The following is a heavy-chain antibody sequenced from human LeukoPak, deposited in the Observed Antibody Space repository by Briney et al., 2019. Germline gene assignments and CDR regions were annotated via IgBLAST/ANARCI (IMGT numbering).Heavy chain of an antibody. CDR3: AGGYVVPAAITEWFDP. V-gene: IGHV1-2*02. D-gene: IGHD2-2*02. Sequence: ASVKVSCKASGYTFTGYYMHWVRQAPGQGLEWMGWINPNSGGTNYAQKFQGRVTMTRDTSISTAYMELSRLRSDDTAVYYCAGGYVVPAAITEWFDPWGQGTLVTVSS. CDR1: GYTFTGYY. CDR2: INPNSGGT. J-gene: IGHJ5*02.